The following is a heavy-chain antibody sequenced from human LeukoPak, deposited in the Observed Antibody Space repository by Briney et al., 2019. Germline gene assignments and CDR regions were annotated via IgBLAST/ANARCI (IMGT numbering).Heavy chain of an antibody. V-gene: IGHV3-21*01. CDR2: IGPSSGDI. Sequence: GSLRLSCAASGFTFRIYSLNWVRQAPGTGLEWVSSIGPSSGDIYYADSVKGRFTISRDNDKNSLYLQMNSLRAEDTAVYYCARDRGARGRGLAWGQGTQVTVSS. CDR1: GFTFRIYS. J-gene: IGHJ5*02. D-gene: IGHD3-10*01. CDR3: ARDRGARGRGLA.